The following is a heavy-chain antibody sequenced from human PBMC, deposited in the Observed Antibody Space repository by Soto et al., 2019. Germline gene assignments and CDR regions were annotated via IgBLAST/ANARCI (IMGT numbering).Heavy chain of an antibody. CDR1: GFTFSSYA. J-gene: IGHJ4*02. D-gene: IGHD4-17*01. CDR2: ISGSGGST. Sequence: GGSLRLSCAASGFTFSSYAMSWVRQAPGKGLEWVSAISGSGGSTYYADSVKGRFTISRDNSKNTLYLQMNSLRAEDTAVYYCAKHLFLYGDHGGYYFDYWGQGTLVTVSS. V-gene: IGHV3-23*01. CDR3: AKHLFLYGDHGGYYFDY.